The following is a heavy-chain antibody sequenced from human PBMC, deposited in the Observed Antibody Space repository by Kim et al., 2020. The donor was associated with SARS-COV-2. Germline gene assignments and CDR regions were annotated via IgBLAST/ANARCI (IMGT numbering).Heavy chain of an antibody. CDR3: TTPNTYGDYVYYYYGMDV. J-gene: IGHJ6*02. CDR2: IKSKTDGGTT. Sequence: GGSLRLSCAASGFTFSNAWMSWVRQAPGKGLEWVGRIKSKTDGGTTDYAAPVKGRFTISRDDSKNTLYLQMNSLKTEDTAVYYCTTPNTYGDYVYYYYGMDVWGQGTTVTVSS. D-gene: IGHD4-17*01. V-gene: IGHV3-15*01. CDR1: GFTFSNAW.